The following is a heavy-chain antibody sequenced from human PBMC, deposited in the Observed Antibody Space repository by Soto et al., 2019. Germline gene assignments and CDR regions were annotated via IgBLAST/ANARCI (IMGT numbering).Heavy chain of an antibody. J-gene: IGHJ3*02. Sequence: QVHLQESGPGLVKPSGTLSLTCTVSNASISSRKWWTWVRQTPGKGLEWIGEIYHSGSINHNPSLKSRVTMSVDKSKNQFSLKMTSVTAADTGVYYCASKFGELLADAFDIWGQGPVVTVSS. CDR1: NASISSRKW. D-gene: IGHD3-10*01. V-gene: IGHV4-4*02. CDR3: ASKFGELLADAFDI. CDR2: IYHSGSI.